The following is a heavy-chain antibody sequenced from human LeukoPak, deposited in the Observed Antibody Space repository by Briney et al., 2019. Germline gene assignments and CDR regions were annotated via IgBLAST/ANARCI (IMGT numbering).Heavy chain of an antibody. J-gene: IGHJ4*02. CDR3: ATTDLYGSGSYYGDY. CDR2: ISGSGGST. CDR1: GFTFSSYG. Sequence: GGSLRLSCAASGFTFSSYGMSWVRPAPGKGLEWVSAISGSGGSTYYADSVKGRFTISRDNAKNSLYLQMNSLRAEDTAVYYCATTDLYGSGSYYGDYWGQGTLVTVSS. V-gene: IGHV3-23*01. D-gene: IGHD3-10*01.